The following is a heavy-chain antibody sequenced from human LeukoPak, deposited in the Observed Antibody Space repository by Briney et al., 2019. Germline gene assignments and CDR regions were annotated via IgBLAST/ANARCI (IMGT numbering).Heavy chain of an antibody. CDR2: IYYSGST. Sequence: SETLSLTCTVSGGSISSYYWSWIRQPPGKGLEWIGYIYYSGSTNYNPSLKSRVTISVDTSKNQFSLKLSSVTAADTAVYYCARGRQEYQLLSDWFDPWGQGTLVTVSS. D-gene: IGHD2-2*01. CDR3: ARGRQEYQLLSDWFDP. J-gene: IGHJ5*02. CDR1: GGSISSYY. V-gene: IGHV4-59*01.